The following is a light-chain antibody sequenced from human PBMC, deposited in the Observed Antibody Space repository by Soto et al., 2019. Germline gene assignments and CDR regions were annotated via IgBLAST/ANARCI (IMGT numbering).Light chain of an antibody. CDR1: QGISNY. CDR2: AAS. Sequence: DNQMTPSPPSLSASIGDRVTITCRASQGISNYLAWYQQKPGKVPKLLIYAASTLQSGVPSRFSGSGSGTDFTLTISSLQAEDVATYYCQKYNSDPLTFGGVTKVDIK. CDR3: QKYNSDPLT. V-gene: IGKV1-27*01. J-gene: IGKJ4*01.